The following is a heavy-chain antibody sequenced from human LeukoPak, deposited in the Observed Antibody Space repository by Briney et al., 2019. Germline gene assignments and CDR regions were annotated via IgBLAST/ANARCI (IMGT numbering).Heavy chain of an antibody. J-gene: IGHJ4*02. CDR1: GFGFSVYW. CDR3: ARVPTNSYGFGQ. Sequence: GGSLRLSCAASGFGFSVYWMHWVRQARRKGLVWGAHINEDGTDANHADSVQGRFTISRDNAKNTLYLQMNSLTVEDTAVYYCARVPTNSYGFGQWGQGSLVTVSS. CDR2: INEDGTDA. D-gene: IGHD5-18*01. V-gene: IGHV3-74*01.